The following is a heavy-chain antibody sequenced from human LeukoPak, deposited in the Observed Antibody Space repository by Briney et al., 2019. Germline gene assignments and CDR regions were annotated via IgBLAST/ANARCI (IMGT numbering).Heavy chain of an antibody. J-gene: IGHJ4*02. Sequence: PGGSLTLSWAASGFTFCSYSMNWVRQAPGKGLEWVSYISSSSTIYYADSVKGRFTISRDNAKNSLYLQMNSPRAEDTAVYYCARGWYYYGSGSYYLSTPYYFDYWGQGTLVTVSS. D-gene: IGHD3-10*01. CDR3: ARGWYYYGSGSYYLSTPYYFDY. CDR1: GFTFCSYS. CDR2: ISSSSTI. V-gene: IGHV3-48*04.